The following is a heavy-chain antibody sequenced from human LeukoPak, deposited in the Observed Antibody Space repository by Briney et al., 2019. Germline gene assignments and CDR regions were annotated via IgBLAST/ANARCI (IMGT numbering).Heavy chain of an antibody. CDR1: GGSISSYY. Sequence: PSETLSLTCTVSGGSISSYYWSWIRQPPGKGLEWIGYIYYSGSTNYNPSLKGRVTISVDTSKNQFSLKLSSVTAADTAVYYCASPYYDSSGYYAYWGQGTLVTVSS. CDR3: ASPYYDSSGYYAY. D-gene: IGHD3-22*01. J-gene: IGHJ4*02. CDR2: IYYSGST. V-gene: IGHV4-59*01.